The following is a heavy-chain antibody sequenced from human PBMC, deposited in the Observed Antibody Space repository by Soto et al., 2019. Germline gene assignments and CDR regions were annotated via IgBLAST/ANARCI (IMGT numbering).Heavy chain of an antibody. D-gene: IGHD5-18*01. J-gene: IGHJ4*02. CDR3: ARERGYSYPNYFDY. V-gene: IGHV3-33*01. CDR1: GFTFSSYG. CDR2: IWYDGSNK. Sequence: GGSLRLSCAASGFTFSSYGMHWVRQAPGKGLEWVAVIWYDGSNKYYADSVKGRFTISRDNSKNTLYLQMNSLRAEDTAVNYWARERGYSYPNYFDYWGQGTLVTVSS.